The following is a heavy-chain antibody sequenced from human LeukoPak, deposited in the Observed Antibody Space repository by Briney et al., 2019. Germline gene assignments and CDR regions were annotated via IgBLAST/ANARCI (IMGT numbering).Heavy chain of an antibody. Sequence: PGRSLRLSCAASGFTFDDYAMHWVRQAPGKGLEWVSGISWNSGSIGYADSVKGRFTISRDNAKNSLYLQMNSLRAEDTALFYCAKGYSSSWYFDYWGQGTLVTVSS. CDR1: GFTFDDYA. CDR2: ISWNSGSI. CDR3: AKGYSSSWYFDY. V-gene: IGHV3-9*01. J-gene: IGHJ4*02. D-gene: IGHD6-13*01.